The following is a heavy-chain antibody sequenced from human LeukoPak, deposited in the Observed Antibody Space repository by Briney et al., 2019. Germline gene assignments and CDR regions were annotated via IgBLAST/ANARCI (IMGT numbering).Heavy chain of an antibody. CDR3: ASYSRSNAFDI. D-gene: IGHD2-15*01. J-gene: IGHJ3*02. CDR2: ISAYNGNT. Sequence: GASVKVSCKASGYTFTGYGISWVRQAPGQGLEWMGWISAYNGNTNYAQKFQGRVTITADKSTSTAYMELSSLRSEDTAVYYCASYSRSNAFDIWGQGTMVTVSS. CDR1: GYTFTGYG. V-gene: IGHV1-18*01.